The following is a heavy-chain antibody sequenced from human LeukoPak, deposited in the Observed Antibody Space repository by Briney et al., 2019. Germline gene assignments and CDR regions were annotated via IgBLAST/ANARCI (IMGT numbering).Heavy chain of an antibody. J-gene: IGHJ4*02. CDR3: ARLAVTTTANVIDY. V-gene: IGHV4-39*01. CDR1: GGSISSSSYY. Sequence: PSETLSLTCTVSGGSISSSSYYWGWIRQPPGKGLEWIGCIYYSGSTYYNPSLKSRVTISVDTSKNQFSLKLSSVTAADTDVYYCARLAVTTTANVIDYWGQGTLVTVSS. D-gene: IGHD4-17*01. CDR2: IYYSGST.